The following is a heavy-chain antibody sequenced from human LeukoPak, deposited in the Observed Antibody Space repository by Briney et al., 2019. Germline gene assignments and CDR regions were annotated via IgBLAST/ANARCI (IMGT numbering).Heavy chain of an antibody. CDR1: GGSFSGYY. CDR2: INHGGST. CDR3: ARAGKPGVVIGGPARAIRPIYYFDY. Sequence: SETLSLTCAVYGGSFSGYYWSWIRQPPGKGLEWIGEINHGGSTNYNPSLKSRVTISVDTSKNQFSLKLSSVTAADTAVYYCARAGKPGVVIGGPARAIRPIYYFDYWGQGTLVTVSS. J-gene: IGHJ4*02. V-gene: IGHV4-34*01. D-gene: IGHD3-22*01.